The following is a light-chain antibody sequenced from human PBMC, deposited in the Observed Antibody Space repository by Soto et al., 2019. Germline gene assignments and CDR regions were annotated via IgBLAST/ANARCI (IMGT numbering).Light chain of an antibody. J-gene: IGKJ4*01. V-gene: IGKV3-20*01. CDR3: QQYDKSPLT. CDR1: QSVSNSH. CDR2: GVS. Sequence: EIVLTQSPGPLSLSPGERTSLTCKASQSVSNSHLAWHQQKPGQAPRLLIFGVSSRAAGIPDRFSGSGSGTDFTLTISRLEPEDYAVYYCQQYDKSPLTFGGGTKVDIK.